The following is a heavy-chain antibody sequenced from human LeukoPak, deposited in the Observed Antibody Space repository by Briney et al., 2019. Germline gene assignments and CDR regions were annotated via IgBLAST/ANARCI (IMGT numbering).Heavy chain of an antibody. CDR3: ARGGYGWYFDL. CDR2: IYYSGST. D-gene: IGHD4-17*01. V-gene: IGHV4-59*01. J-gene: IGHJ2*01. CDR1: GGSISSYY. Sequence: SETLSLTCTASGGSISSYYWSWIRQPPGKGLEWIGYIYYSGSTNYNPSLKSRVTISVDTSKNQFSLKLSSVTAADTAVYYCARGGYGWYFDLWGRGTLVTVSS.